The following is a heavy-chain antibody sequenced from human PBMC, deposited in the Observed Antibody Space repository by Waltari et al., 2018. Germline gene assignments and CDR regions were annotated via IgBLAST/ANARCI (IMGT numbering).Heavy chain of an antibody. CDR3: ARDKSSYYYHGMDV. J-gene: IGHJ6*02. Sequence: QVQLVESGGGVVQPGRYLRLSCAASGFTFSSHGMHWVRQAPGKGLEWVAVIWFDGSNKFYADSMKGQFTISRDNSKKTLYLQMNSLRAEDTAVYYCARDKSSYYYHGMDVWGQGTTVTVSS. CDR2: IWFDGSNK. V-gene: IGHV3-33*01. CDR1: GFTFSSHG.